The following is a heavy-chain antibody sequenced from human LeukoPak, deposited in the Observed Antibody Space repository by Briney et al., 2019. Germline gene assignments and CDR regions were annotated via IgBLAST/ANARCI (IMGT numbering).Heavy chain of an antibody. J-gene: IGHJ6*02. D-gene: IGHD3-22*01. CDR1: GGTFISYA. V-gene: IGHV1-69*13. CDR3: ARSAPYYYDSSGYYYYYYGMDV. Sequence: GASVTVSFKASGGTFISYAISWVRQAPGQGREGMGGIIPIFGTANYAQKFQGRVTITADESTSTAYMELSSLRSEDTAVYYCARSAPYYYDSSGYYYYYYGMDVWGQGTTVTVSS. CDR2: IIPIFGTA.